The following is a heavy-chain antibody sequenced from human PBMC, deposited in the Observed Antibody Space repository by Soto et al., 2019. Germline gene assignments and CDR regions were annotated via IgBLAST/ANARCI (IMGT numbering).Heavy chain of an antibody. CDR2: IIPIFGTA. CDR1: GGSFTYT. D-gene: IGHD5-18*01. CDR3: ARLHSHGTYGMDV. V-gene: IGHV1-69*13. J-gene: IGHJ6*02. Sequence: LVKVSCKASGGSFTYTLSWVRQAPGQGLEWMGGIIPIFGTANYAQKFQGRVTITADESTKTAYMELSTLRSEDTAVYYCARLHSHGTYGMDVWGQGTTVTVSS.